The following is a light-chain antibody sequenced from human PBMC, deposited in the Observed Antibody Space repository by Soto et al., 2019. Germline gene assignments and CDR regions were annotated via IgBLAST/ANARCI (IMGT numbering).Light chain of an antibody. CDR1: QGISSY. J-gene: IGKJ4*01. Sequence: LQFTQSPSFLSASVGDRVTIPCRASQGISSYLAWYQQKPGKAPKLLIYAASTLQSGVPSRFSGSGSRTEFTLTISSLQPEDFATYYCQQLNSYSLTFGGGTKVDIK. CDR3: QQLNSYSLT. V-gene: IGKV1-9*01. CDR2: AAS.